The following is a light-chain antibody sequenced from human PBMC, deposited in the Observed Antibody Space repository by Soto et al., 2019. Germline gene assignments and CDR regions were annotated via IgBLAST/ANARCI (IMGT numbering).Light chain of an antibody. Sequence: SYELTQPPSVSVAPGKTARITCGGNNIGSKSVHWYQQKPGQAPVLVIYYDSDRPSGIPERFSGSNSGNTATLTISGVEAGDEADYYCQVWDGSGDGVFGTGTKLPVL. CDR2: YDS. V-gene: IGLV3-21*04. CDR3: QVWDGSGDGV. J-gene: IGLJ1*01. CDR1: NIGSKS.